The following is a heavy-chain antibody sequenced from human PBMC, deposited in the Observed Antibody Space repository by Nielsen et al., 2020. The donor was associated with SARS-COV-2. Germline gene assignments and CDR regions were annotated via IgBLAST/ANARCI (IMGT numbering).Heavy chain of an antibody. D-gene: IGHD3-22*01. CDR1: GYSFTSYW. J-gene: IGHJ3*02. CDR3: ARSGKYYYDSSGYFNDAFDI. V-gene: IGHV5-51*01. Sequence: KVSCKGSGYSFTSYWIGWVRQMPGKGLEWMGIIYPGDSDTRYSPSFQGQVTISADKSISTAYLQWSSLKASDTAMYYCARSGKYYYDSSGYFNDAFDIWGQGTMVTVSS. CDR2: IYPGDSDT.